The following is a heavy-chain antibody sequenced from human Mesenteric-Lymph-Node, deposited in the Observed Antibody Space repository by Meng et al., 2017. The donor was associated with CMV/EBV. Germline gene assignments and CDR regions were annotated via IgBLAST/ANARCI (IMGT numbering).Heavy chain of an antibody. CDR1: GYTFSIYG. CDR2: VSPHNGNT. V-gene: IGHV1-18*01. Sequence: ASVKVSCKASGYTFSIYGISWVRQAPGQGLEWMGWVSPHNGNTNYAQKFQDRVTMAIDTPTSTAYMELRSLRSDDTAVYYCARGPRRSGWSTDFDYWGQGTLVTVSS. D-gene: IGHD6-19*01. CDR3: ARGPRRSGWSTDFDY. J-gene: IGHJ4*02.